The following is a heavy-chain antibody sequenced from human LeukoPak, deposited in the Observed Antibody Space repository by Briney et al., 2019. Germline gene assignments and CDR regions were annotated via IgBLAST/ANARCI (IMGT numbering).Heavy chain of an antibody. J-gene: IGHJ4*02. CDR3: AKDQGGWELQGYFDY. Sequence: GGSLRLSCAASGFTFSSYAMSWVRQAPGKGLEWVSAISGSGGSTYYADSVKGRFTISRDNSKNTLYLQMNSLRAEDTAVYYCAKDQGGWELQGYFDYWGQGTLVTASS. CDR2: ISGSGGST. V-gene: IGHV3-23*01. D-gene: IGHD1-26*01. CDR1: GFTFSSYA.